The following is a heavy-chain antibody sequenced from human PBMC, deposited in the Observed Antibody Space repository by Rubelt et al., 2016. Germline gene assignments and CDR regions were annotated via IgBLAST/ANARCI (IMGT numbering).Heavy chain of an antibody. Sequence: GLEWVSAISGSGSYTYYADSVTGRVTISRDNSKNTRCLQMNSLSAEDTAVNYCAKDYYDSSGYRGAEAFDSWGQGTMVTVSS. J-gene: IGHJ3*02. D-gene: IGHD3-22*01. V-gene: IGHV3-23*01. CDR2: ISGSGSYT. CDR3: AKDYYDSSGYRGAEAFDS.